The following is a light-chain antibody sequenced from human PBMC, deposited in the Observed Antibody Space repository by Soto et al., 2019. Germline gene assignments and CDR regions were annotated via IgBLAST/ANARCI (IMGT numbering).Light chain of an antibody. Sequence: QSVLTQPPSASGTPGKRVTISCSGSSSNIGSNTVNWYQQLPGTAPKLLIYSNNQRPSGVPDRFSGSKSGTSASLAISGLQSEDEADYYCAAWDDSLNGVVFGGGTKVTGL. CDR1: SSNIGSNT. CDR2: SNN. J-gene: IGLJ2*01. CDR3: AAWDDSLNGVV. V-gene: IGLV1-44*01.